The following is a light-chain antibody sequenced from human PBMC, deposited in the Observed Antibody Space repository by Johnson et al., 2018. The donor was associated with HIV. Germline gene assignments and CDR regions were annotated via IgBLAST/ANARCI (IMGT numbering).Light chain of an antibody. CDR3: ATWDRSLTIGGV. Sequence: QSVLTQPPSVSAAPGQKVTVSCSGSSSNIGSNDVSWYQQFPGAAPKLLIYENNKRPSGIPDRFSGSKSGTSATLGITGLQPGDEADYYCATWDRSLTIGGVCGTGTKVTVL. CDR2: ENN. J-gene: IGLJ1*01. V-gene: IGLV1-51*02. CDR1: SSNIGSND.